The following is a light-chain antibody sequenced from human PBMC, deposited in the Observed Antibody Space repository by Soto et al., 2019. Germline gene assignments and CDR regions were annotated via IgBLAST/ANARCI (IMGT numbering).Light chain of an antibody. CDR1: QSVSSNY. Sequence: EFVLTQSPGTLSLSPGERATLSCRASQSVSSNYLAWYQQKPGQAPTLLIYGASSRATGIPDRFSGSGSGPDFTLTISRLEPEDFAVYYCQQYGSSRYTFGRGTKLEIK. CDR2: GAS. V-gene: IGKV3-20*01. CDR3: QQYGSSRYT. J-gene: IGKJ2*01.